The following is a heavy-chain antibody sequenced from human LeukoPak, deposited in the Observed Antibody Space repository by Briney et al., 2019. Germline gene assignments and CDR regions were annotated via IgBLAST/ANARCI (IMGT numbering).Heavy chain of an antibody. D-gene: IGHD6-13*01. CDR3: ARVPRGVRYSSSWSGYIDY. CDR2: INSDGSSP. V-gene: IGHV3-74*01. Sequence: PGGSLRLSCAASGFTFSSHWMHWVRQGPGKGLVWVSRINSDGSSPTYEDSVKGRFTISRDNAKNTLYLQMKSLRAEDAAVYYCARVPRGVRYSSSWSGYIDYCGQGTLVTVSS. J-gene: IGHJ4*02. CDR1: GFTFSSHW.